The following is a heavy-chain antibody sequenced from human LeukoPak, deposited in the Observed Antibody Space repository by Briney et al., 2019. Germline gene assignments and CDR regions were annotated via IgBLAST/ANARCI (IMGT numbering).Heavy chain of an antibody. CDR2: ISSSGSTI. J-gene: IGHJ4*02. CDR1: GFTFSDHY. CDR3: ARSYRYYYDSSGYYAAGPLDY. Sequence: GGSLRLSCAASGFTFSDHYMSWIRQAPGKGLEWVSYISSSGSTIYYADSVKGRFTISRDNAKNSLYLQMNSLRAEDTAVYYCARSYRYYYDSSGYYAAGPLDYWGQGTLVTVSS. V-gene: IGHV3-11*01. D-gene: IGHD3-22*01.